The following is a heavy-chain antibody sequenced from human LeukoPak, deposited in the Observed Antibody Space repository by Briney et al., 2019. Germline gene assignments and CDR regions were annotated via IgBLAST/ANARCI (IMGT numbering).Heavy chain of an antibody. Sequence: ASVKVSCTASGYTFTGYYMHWVRQAPGQGLEWMGWINPNSGGTNYAQQFQGRVTMTRDTSISTAYMELSRLRSDDTAVYYCARDGDYYDSSGSIDYWGQGTLVTVSS. J-gene: IGHJ4*02. CDR2: INPNSGGT. CDR1: GYTFTGYY. D-gene: IGHD3-22*01. V-gene: IGHV1-2*02. CDR3: ARDGDYYDSSGSIDY.